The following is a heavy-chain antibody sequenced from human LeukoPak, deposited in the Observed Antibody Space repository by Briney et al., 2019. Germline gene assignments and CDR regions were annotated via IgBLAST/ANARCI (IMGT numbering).Heavy chain of an antibody. Sequence: GSLRLSCAASGFTFSSYEMNWVRQAPGKGLEWVSYISSSGSNIYYADSVKGRFTISRDNAKNSLYLQMNSLRVEDTAVYYCAKATIRYDSSGSYWGQGTLVTISS. CDR2: ISSSGSNI. CDR1: GFTFSSYE. V-gene: IGHV3-48*03. D-gene: IGHD3-22*01. CDR3: AKATIRYDSSGSY. J-gene: IGHJ4*02.